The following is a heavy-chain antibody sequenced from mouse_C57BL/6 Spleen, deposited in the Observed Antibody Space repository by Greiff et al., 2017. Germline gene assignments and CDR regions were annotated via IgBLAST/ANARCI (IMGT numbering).Heavy chain of an antibody. V-gene: IGHV1-26*01. CDR2: INPNNGGT. J-gene: IGHJ3*01. CDR1: GYTFTDYY. CDR3: ARGGAQATAWFAY. Sequence: EVQLQQSGPELVKPGASVKISCKASGYTFTDYYMNWVKQSHGKSLEWIGDINPNNGGTSYNQKFKGKATLTVDKSSSTAYMELRSLTSEDSAVYYCARGGAQATAWFAYWGQGTLVTVSA. D-gene: IGHD3-2*02.